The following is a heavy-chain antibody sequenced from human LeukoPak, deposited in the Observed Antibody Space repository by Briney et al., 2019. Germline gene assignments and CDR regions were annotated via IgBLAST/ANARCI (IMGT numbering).Heavy chain of an antibody. V-gene: IGHV3-15*01. CDR2: IKSKTDGGTT. Sequence: GGSLRLSCAASGFTFSNAWMSWVRQAPGKGLEWVGRIKSKTDGGTTDYAAPVKGRFTISRDDSENTLYLQMNSLKTEDTAVYYCTTDGEQWLPESRFDPWGQGTLVTVSS. CDR3: TTDGEQWLPESRFDP. J-gene: IGHJ5*02. D-gene: IGHD6-19*01. CDR1: GFTFSNAW.